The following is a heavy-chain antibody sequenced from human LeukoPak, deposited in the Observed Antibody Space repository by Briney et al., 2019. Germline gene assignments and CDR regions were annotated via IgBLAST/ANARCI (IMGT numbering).Heavy chain of an antibody. CDR1: GFTFRTYG. D-gene: IGHD3-10*01. Sequence: PGGSLRLSCAASGFTFRTYGMTWVRQAPGKGLEWVSGITGSSTRTYYADSVRGRFTISRDNSKNTLYLQMNSLTADDTAIYYCARELVSLGTGYFDLWGRGTLVTVSS. CDR3: ARELVSLGTGYFDL. CDR2: ITGSSTRT. V-gene: IGHV3-23*01. J-gene: IGHJ2*01.